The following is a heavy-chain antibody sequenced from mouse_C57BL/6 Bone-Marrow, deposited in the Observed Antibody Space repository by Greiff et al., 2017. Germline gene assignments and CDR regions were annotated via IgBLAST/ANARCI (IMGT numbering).Heavy chain of an antibody. CDR3: ARPHDYDEGHYAMDY. D-gene: IGHD2-4*01. CDR2: ISSGSSTI. CDR1: GFTFSDYG. J-gene: IGHJ4*01. V-gene: IGHV5-17*01. Sequence: EVQVVESGGGLVKPGGSLKLSCAASGFTFSDYGMHWVRQAPEKGLEWVAYISSGSSTIYYADTVKGRFTISRDNAKNTLFLQMTSLRSEDTAMYYCARPHDYDEGHYAMDYWGQGTSVTVSS.